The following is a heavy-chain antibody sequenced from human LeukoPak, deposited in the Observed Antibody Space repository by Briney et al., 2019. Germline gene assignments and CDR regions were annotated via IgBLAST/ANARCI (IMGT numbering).Heavy chain of an antibody. D-gene: IGHD3-16*01. V-gene: IGHV4-39*07. J-gene: IGHJ4*02. CDR3: ANGGGYYFDY. CDR1: GGSINSSGYY. CDR2: IFYSGST. Sequence: PSETLSLTCTVSGGSINSSGYYWGWIRQPPGKGLEWIGFIFYSGSTYYNPSLKSRVTISIDTSKNQFSLKLSSVTAADTSVYYCANGGGYYFDYWGQGTLVTVSS.